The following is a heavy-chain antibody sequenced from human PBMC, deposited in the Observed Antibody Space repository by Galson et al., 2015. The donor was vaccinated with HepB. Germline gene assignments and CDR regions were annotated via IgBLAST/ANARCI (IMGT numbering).Heavy chain of an antibody. Sequence: SGYTFTRHYMHWVRQAPGGGLEWVGLINPTGAGTSYAQNFKGRVALTSDTSSSTVYMELTNLRSEDTAVYYCAREGVVGGYCSGGTCYPSNKWFDPWGQGTLVTVYS. J-gene: IGHJ5*02. V-gene: IGHV1-46*01. D-gene: IGHD2-15*01. CDR2: INPTGAGT. CDR3: AREGVVGGYCSGGTCYPSNKWFDP. CDR1: GYTFTRHY.